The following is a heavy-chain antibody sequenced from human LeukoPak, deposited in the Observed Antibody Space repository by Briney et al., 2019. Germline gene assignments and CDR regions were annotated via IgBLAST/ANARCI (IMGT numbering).Heavy chain of an antibody. CDR3: ARDHAGSGRAFDY. CDR2: ISYDGSNK. J-gene: IGHJ4*02. Sequence: GGSLRLSCVASGFTFSSYGMHWVRQAPGKGLEWVAVISYDGSNKYYADSVKGRFTISRDNSKNTLYLQMNSLRAEDTAVYYCARDHAGSGRAFDYWGQGTLVTVSS. D-gene: IGHD2-15*01. CDR1: GFTFSSYG. V-gene: IGHV3-30*03.